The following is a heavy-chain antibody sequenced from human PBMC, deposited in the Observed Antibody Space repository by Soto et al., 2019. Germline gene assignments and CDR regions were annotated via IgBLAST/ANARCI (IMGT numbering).Heavy chain of an antibody. CDR1: GGTFSSYA. CDR3: ARDDSSGYYYYYYYYYGMDV. V-gene: IGHV1-69*13. J-gene: IGHJ6*02. CDR2: IIPIFGTA. D-gene: IGHD3-22*01. Sequence: SVMVSCKASGGTFSSYAISWVRQAPGQGLEWMGGIIPIFGTANYAQKFQGRVTITADESTSTAYMELSSLRSEDTAVYYCARDDSSGYYYYYYYYYGMDVWGQGTTVTVSS.